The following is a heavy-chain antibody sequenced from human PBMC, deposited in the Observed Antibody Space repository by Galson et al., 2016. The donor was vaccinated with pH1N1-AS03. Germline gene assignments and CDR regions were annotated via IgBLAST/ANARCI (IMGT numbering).Heavy chain of an antibody. D-gene: IGHD2-21*02. CDR3: ARHVIDYGSDCYPAEVDN. CDR2: INDGGFA. V-gene: IGHV4-34*01. Sequence: ETLSLTCALSGGSFSGYYWSWIRQSPGKGLEWIGEINDGGFAYHHPSLRSRVTMSVDTSKNQFSLRLSSVTAADTAVYYCARHVIDYGSDCYPAEVDNWGQGTLVTVSS. CDR1: GGSFSGYY. J-gene: IGHJ4*02.